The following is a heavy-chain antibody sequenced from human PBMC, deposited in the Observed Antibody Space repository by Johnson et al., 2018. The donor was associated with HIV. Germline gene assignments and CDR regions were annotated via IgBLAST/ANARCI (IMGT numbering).Heavy chain of an antibody. D-gene: IGHD3-16*01. Sequence: EVQLVESGGGVVQPGRSLRLSCAASGFTFSSYAMHWVRQAPGKGLEWVANINQAGSEKYYVDSVKGRFTISRDNAKNSLHLQMNSLRAEDTAVYYCARDRMRTAIGVFESGGQGTMVTVSS. V-gene: IGHV3-7*01. J-gene: IGHJ3*02. CDR2: INQAGSEK. CDR1: GFTFSSYA. CDR3: ARDRMRTAIGVFES.